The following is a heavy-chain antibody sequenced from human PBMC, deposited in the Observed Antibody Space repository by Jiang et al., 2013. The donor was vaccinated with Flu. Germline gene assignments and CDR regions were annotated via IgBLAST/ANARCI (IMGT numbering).Heavy chain of an antibody. CDR3: ARQEAVAGAVTEYDAFDI. Sequence: TLSLTCAISGDSVSRHSAAWNWIRQSPSRGLEWLGRTFYRAKWYNDYAVSVKSRIIINPDTSKNQFSLELNSVTPDDTAVYYCARQEAVAGAVTEYDAFDIWGQGTMVTVSS. D-gene: IGHD6-19*01. J-gene: IGHJ3*02. CDR1: GDSVSRHSAA. V-gene: IGHV6-1*01. CDR2: TFYRAKWYN.